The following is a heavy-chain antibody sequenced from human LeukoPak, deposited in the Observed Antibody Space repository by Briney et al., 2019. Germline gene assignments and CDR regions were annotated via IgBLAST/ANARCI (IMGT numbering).Heavy chain of an antibody. D-gene: IGHD3-22*01. Sequence: GGSLRLSCAASGFTFSSYAMHWVRQAPGKGLEWVAVISYDGSNKYYADSVKGRFTISRDNSKNTLYLQMNSLRAEDTAVYYCARDREDYYDSSGEFDYWGQGTLVTVPS. CDR1: GFTFSSYA. J-gene: IGHJ4*02. CDR3: ARDREDYYDSSGEFDY. V-gene: IGHV3-30*04. CDR2: ISYDGSNK.